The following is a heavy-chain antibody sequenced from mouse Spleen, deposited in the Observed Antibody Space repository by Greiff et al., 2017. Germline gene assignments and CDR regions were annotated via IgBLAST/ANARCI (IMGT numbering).Heavy chain of an antibody. D-gene: IGHD1-2*01. CDR1: GYTFTSYW. CDR2: IDPSDSYT. V-gene: IGHV1-50*01. J-gene: IGHJ4*01. Sequence: VQLQQPGAELVKPGASVKLSCKASGYTFTSYWMQWVKQRPGQGLEWIGEIDPSDSYTNYNQKFKGKATLTVDTSSSTAYMQLSSLTSEDSAVYYCARRGGTTAYAMDYWGQGTSVTVSS. CDR3: ARRGGTTAYAMDY.